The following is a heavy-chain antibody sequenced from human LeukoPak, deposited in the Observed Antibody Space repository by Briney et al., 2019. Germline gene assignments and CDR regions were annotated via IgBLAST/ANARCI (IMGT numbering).Heavy chain of an antibody. CDR1: GGSFSGYY. D-gene: IGHD3-3*01. CDR2: INHSGST. Sequence: SETLSLTCAVYGGSFSGYYWSWIRQPPGKGLEWIGEINHSGSTNYNPSLKSRVTISVDTSKNQFSLKLSSVTAADTAVYYCAGGTYYDFWSGYPRGYYFDYWGQGTLVTVSS. V-gene: IGHV4-34*01. J-gene: IGHJ4*02. CDR3: AGGTYYDFWSGYPRGYYFDY.